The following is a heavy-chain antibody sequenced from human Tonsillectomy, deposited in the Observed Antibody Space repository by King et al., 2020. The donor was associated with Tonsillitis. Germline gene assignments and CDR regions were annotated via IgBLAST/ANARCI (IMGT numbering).Heavy chain of an antibody. J-gene: IGHJ4*02. D-gene: IGHD2-21*02. Sequence: VQLVESGGRLIQPGGSLRLSCAASGFTVSSNYMTWVRQAPGKGLEWVSVIYSGGTTYYADSVKGRFTISRDNSKNTLYLQMNSLRAADTAVYYCARDNGYCGGDCYSDWGQGTLVTVSS. CDR3: ARDNGYCGGDCYSD. CDR2: IYSGGTT. V-gene: IGHV3-53*01. CDR1: GFTVSSNY.